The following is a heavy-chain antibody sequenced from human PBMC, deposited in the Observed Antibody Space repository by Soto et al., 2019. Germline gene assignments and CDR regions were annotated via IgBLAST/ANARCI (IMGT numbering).Heavy chain of an antibody. V-gene: IGHV4-61*08. CDR2: IYYSGST. J-gene: IGHJ6*01. Sequence: PSETLSLTCTVSGGSINNSDYLWSWIRQPPGKGLEWIGYIYYSGSTNYNPSLKSRVTISVDTSKNQFSLKLSSVTAADTAVYYCARALEMATAFYYYYGMDVWGQGTTVTVSS. CDR3: ARALEMATAFYYYYGMDV. D-gene: IGHD5-18*01. CDR1: GGSINNSDYL.